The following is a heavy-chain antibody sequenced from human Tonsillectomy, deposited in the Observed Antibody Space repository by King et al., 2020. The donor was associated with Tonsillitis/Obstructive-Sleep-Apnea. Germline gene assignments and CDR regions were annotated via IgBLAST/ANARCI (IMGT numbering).Heavy chain of an antibody. CDR1: GFTFSHYA. Sequence: VQLVESGGGLVQPGGSLRLSCAASGFTFSHYAMSWVRQAPGKGLEWVSAISGSGGSTYYADSVKGRFTISRDNSKNTLYLQMNSLGAEDTAVYYCAKGVMAAHTFDYWGQGTLVTVSS. V-gene: IGHV3-23*04. D-gene: IGHD6-13*01. CDR2: ISGSGGST. J-gene: IGHJ4*02. CDR3: AKGVMAAHTFDY.